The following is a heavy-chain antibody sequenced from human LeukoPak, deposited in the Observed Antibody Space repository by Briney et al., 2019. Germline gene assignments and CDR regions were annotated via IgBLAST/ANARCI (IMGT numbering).Heavy chain of an antibody. CDR1: GFTFSSYA. Sequence: PGGSLRLSCAASGFTFSSYAMHWVRQAPGKGLEWVAFIRFDGNDKFHADSVKGRFTISRDNSKNTLSLQMSSLRGEDSAVYYCAKGGRNAFPYYYYINVWGKGTTVTVSS. CDR2: IRFDGNDK. J-gene: IGHJ6*03. D-gene: IGHD1-1*01. CDR3: AKGGRNAFPYYYYINV. V-gene: IGHV3-30*02.